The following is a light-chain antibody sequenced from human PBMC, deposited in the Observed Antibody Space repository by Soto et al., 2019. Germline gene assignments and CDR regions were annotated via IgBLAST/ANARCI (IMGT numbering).Light chain of an antibody. CDR1: SSDVGAYNY. Sequence: QSVLTQPASVSGSPGQSITISCTGTSSDVGAYNYVSWYQQHPGKAPKLMIFEVSDRPSGVSNRFSGSKSGNTASLTISGFQAEDEADYYCSSYTSSNTLVFGGGTKLTVL. CDR2: EVS. V-gene: IGLV2-14*01. J-gene: IGLJ2*01. CDR3: SSYTSSNTLV.